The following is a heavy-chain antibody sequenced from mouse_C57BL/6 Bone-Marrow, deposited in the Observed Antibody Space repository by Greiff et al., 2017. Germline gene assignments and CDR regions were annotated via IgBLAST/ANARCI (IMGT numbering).Heavy chain of an antibody. CDR3: ARPHYGSSYYFDY. V-gene: IGHV5-17*01. CDR2: ISSGSSTI. D-gene: IGHD1-1*01. Sequence: EVQLVESGGGLVKPGGSLKLSCAASGFTFSDYGMHWVRQAPEKGLEWVAYISSGSSTIYYADTVKGRFTISRDNATNTLFLQMTSLRSEDTAMYYCARPHYGSSYYFDYWGQGTTLTVSS. CDR1: GFTFSDYG. J-gene: IGHJ2*01.